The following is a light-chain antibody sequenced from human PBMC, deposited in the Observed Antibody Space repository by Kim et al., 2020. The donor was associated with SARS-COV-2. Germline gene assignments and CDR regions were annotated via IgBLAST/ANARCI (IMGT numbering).Light chain of an antibody. Sequence: EIVLTQSPATLSLSPGERATLSCRASQSISSHLAWYQQKSGQAPRLLIYDAHNRATGIPARFSGSGSGTDFTLTISSLEPEDFAVYYCQQRSNWPLTFGGGTKVDIK. CDR2: DAH. V-gene: IGKV3-11*01. CDR3: QQRSNWPLT. J-gene: IGKJ4*01. CDR1: QSISSH.